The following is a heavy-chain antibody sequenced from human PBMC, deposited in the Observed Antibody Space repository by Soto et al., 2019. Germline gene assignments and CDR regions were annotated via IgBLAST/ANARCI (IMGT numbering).Heavy chain of an antibody. V-gene: IGHV3-23*01. CDR3: AKDRGIIVKAGDAFDV. CDR2: ISDSGDRT. CDR1: GFTLSMSA. J-gene: IGHJ3*01. D-gene: IGHD3-16*02. Sequence: GGSLRLSCASSGFTLSMSAVNWVRQSPGKGLEWVSYISDSGDRTYYADSVKGRFTISRDRSKNTVSLQMDSLRAEDTAVYYCAKDRGIIVKAGDAFDVWGQGTKVTVSS.